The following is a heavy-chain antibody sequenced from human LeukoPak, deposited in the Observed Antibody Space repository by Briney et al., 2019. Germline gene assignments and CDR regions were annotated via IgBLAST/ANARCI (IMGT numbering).Heavy chain of an antibody. CDR3: ARDPSNSVGNRVYFDF. Sequence: ASVKVSCKASGYTFTGYYMHWLRQAPGQGLEGMGWINPNSGGTNYAQKFQGRVTMTRDTSISTAYMELSRLRSDDTAVYYCARDPSNSVGNRVYFDFWGQGTLVTVS. CDR1: GYTFTGYY. D-gene: IGHD5/OR15-5a*01. J-gene: IGHJ4*02. V-gene: IGHV1-2*02. CDR2: INPNSGGT.